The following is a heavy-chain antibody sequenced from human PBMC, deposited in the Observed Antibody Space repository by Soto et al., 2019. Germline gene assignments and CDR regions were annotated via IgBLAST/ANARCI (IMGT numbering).Heavy chain of an antibody. CDR3: ARDLTVSGGYRYFDY. J-gene: IGHJ4*02. D-gene: IGHD5-18*01. Sequence: ASVKVSCKASGYTFTSYYMHWVRQAPGQGLEWMGIINPSGGSTSYAQKFQGRVTMTRDTSTSTVYMELSSLRSEDTAVYYCARDLTVSGGYRYFDYWGQGTLVTVSS. V-gene: IGHV1-46*01. CDR1: GYTFTSYY. CDR2: INPSGGST.